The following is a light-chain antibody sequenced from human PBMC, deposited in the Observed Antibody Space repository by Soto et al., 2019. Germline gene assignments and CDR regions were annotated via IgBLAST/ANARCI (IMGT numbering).Light chain of an antibody. CDR1: QSVSSN. J-gene: IGKJ4*01. CDR3: QQYNNWPPVT. Sequence: EIVMTQSPANLSVSPGERATLSCRASQSVSSNLAWYQQKPGQAPRLLIYGASTRATGIPARFSGSGSGTEFTLTISSLQSEGFAVYYCQQYNNWPPVTFGGGTKVEIK. CDR2: GAS. V-gene: IGKV3-15*01.